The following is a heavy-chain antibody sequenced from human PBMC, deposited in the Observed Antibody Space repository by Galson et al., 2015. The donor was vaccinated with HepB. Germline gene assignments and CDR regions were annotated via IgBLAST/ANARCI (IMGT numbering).Heavy chain of an antibody. J-gene: IGHJ4*02. D-gene: IGHD4-11*01. CDR3: AKERRHPHSNPRFDY. CDR2: ISGSGGST. Sequence: SLRLSCAASGFTFSNYWMTWVRQAPGKGLEWVSAISGSGGSTYYADSVKGRFTISRDNSKNTLYLQMNSLRAEDTAVYYCAKERRHPHSNPRFDYWGQGTLVTVSS. V-gene: IGHV3-23*01. CDR1: GFTFSNYW.